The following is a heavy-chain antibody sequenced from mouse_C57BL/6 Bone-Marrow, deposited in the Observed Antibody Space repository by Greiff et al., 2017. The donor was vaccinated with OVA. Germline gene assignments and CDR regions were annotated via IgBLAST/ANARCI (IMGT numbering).Heavy chain of an antibody. CDR1: GFNIKDYY. D-gene: IGHD1-1*01. CDR3: TTDGSSYCWYFDV. J-gene: IGHJ1*03. Sequence: EVQLQQSGAELVRPGASVKLSCTASGFNIKDYYMHWVKQRPEQGLEWIGRIDPEDGDTEYAPKFQGKATMTADTSSNTAYLQLSSLTSEDTAVYYCTTDGSSYCWYFDVWGTGTTVTVSS. V-gene: IGHV14-1*01. CDR2: IDPEDGDT.